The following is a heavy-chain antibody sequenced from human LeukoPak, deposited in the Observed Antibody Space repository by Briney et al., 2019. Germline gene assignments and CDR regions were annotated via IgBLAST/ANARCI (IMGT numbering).Heavy chain of an antibody. CDR1: GYTFTSYD. CDR3: ARGLRSSSWLYYYYYYMDV. V-gene: IGHV1-8*01. J-gene: IGHJ6*03. D-gene: IGHD6-13*01. Sequence: ASVTVSCKASGYTFTSYDINWVRQATGQGLEWMGWMNPNSGNTGYAQKFQGRVTMTRNTSISTAYMELSSLRSEDTAVYYCARGLRSSSWLYYYYYYMDVWGKGTTVTVSS. CDR2: MNPNSGNT.